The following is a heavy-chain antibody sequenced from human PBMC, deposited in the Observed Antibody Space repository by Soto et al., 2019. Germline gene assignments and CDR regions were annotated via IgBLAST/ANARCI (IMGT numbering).Heavy chain of an antibody. V-gene: IGHV4-39*01. CDR3: SSHGTRRSFDY. CDR1: GGSISSSSYY. J-gene: IGHJ4*02. D-gene: IGHD1-1*01. CDR2: IYYSGST. Sequence: SETLSLTCTVSGGSISSSSYYWGWIRQPPGKGLEWIGSIYYSGSTYYNPSLKSRVTISVDTSKNQFSLKLSSVTAADTAVYYCSSHGTRRSFDYRGQGTLVTVSS.